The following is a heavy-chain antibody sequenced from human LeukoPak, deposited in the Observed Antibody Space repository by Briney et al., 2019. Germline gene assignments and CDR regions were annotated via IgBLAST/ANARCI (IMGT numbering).Heavy chain of an antibody. J-gene: IGHJ6*03. CDR3: AREAVTPEYYYYMDV. Sequence: GGSLRLFCAASGFTVSSNYMSWVRQAPGKGLEWVSVIYSGGSTYYADSVKGRFTISRDNSKNTLYLQMNSLRAEDTAVYYCAREAVTPEYYYYMDVWGKGTTVTISS. CDR1: GFTVSSNY. D-gene: IGHD6-19*01. V-gene: IGHV3-66*01. CDR2: IYSGGST.